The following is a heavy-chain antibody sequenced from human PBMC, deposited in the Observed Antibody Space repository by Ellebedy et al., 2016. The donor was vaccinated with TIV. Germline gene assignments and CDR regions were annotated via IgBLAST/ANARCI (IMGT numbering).Heavy chain of an antibody. CDR2: IIPIFGTA. CDR3: ARDPLVREYNWFDP. D-gene: IGHD3-10*01. Sequence: AASVKVSCKASGGTFSSYAISWVRQAPGQGLEWMGGIIPIFGTANYAQKLQGRVTMTTDTSTSTAYMELRSLRSDDTAVYYCARDPLVREYNWFDPWGQGTLVTVSS. CDR1: GGTFSSYA. V-gene: IGHV1-69*05. J-gene: IGHJ5*02.